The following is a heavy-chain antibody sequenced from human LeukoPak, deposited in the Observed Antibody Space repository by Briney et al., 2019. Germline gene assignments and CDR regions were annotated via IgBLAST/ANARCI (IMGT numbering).Heavy chain of an antibody. D-gene: IGHD3-3*01. J-gene: IGHJ6*03. V-gene: IGHV3-21*01. CDR2: IGGSSTTI. CDR1: GFTFNGYY. Sequence: GGSLRLSCAASGFTFNGYYVSWVRQAPGKGLEWVSSIGGSSTTIFYADSVKGRSTVSRDNAKKSVFLQMNSLRAEDTAVYYCARAIFGVAQPPYYFYHYMDVWGKGTTDTVSS. CDR3: ARAIFGVAQPPYYFYHYMDV.